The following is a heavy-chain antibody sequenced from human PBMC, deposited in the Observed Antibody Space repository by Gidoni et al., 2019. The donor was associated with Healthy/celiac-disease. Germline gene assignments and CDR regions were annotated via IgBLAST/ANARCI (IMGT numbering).Heavy chain of an antibody. V-gene: IGHV3-33*01. J-gene: IGHJ4*02. Sequence: QVQLVESGVCVVQPGRSLRLPCAASGFTFSRYGMHWVRQAPGQGLEWVAVIWYDGSNKYYADSVKGRFTISRDNSKNTLYLQMNSLRAEDTAVYYCARGDTAMVLGNYFDYWGQGTLVTVSS. D-gene: IGHD5-18*01. CDR2: IWYDGSNK. CDR1: GFTFSRYG. CDR3: ARGDTAMVLGNYFDY.